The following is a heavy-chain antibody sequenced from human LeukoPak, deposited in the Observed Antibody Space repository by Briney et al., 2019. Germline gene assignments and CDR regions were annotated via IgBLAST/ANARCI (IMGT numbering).Heavy chain of an antibody. CDR2: IQYDGNNK. J-gene: IGHJ3*02. Sequence: GGSLRLSCAASGFTFSSYGMHWVRQALGKGLEWVTSIQYDGNNKYYADSVKGRFSISRYNPNNTLFLQMNSLRAEDTAVYYCAKEGGYSYGFGIGDDALDIWGQGTMVTVSS. CDR3: AKEGGYSYGFGIGDDALDI. V-gene: IGHV3-30*02. D-gene: IGHD5-18*01. CDR1: GFTFSSYG.